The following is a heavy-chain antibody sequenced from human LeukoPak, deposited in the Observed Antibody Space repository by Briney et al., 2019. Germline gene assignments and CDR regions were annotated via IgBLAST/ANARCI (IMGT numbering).Heavy chain of an antibody. CDR3: ARDAGHQLSRRNCYAMDV. V-gene: IGHV4-39*07. CDR2: MYYRGST. J-gene: IGHJ6*02. CDR1: GGSINSSSYY. D-gene: IGHD1-1*01. Sequence: PSETLSLTCTVSGGSINSSSYYWGWVRQPPGKGLEWIGSMYYRGSTYYNPSLKSRVTISVDTSKNQFSLKLSSVTAADTAVYYCARDAGHQLSRRNCYAMDVWGQGTTVTVSS.